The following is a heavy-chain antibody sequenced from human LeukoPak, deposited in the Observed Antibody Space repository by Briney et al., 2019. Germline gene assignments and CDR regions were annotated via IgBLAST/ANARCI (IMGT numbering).Heavy chain of an antibody. D-gene: IGHD2-15*01. CDR3: VPARGYCSGSSCYLWFDP. CDR1: GYTFTDHY. J-gene: IGHJ5*02. V-gene: IGHV1-2*02. Sequence: GASVNVSCKPSGYTFTDHYIHWVRQAPGQGLEWMGWIKPKSGGTSYEQRFQGRVTMTRDTSSSTAYMELSRLTSDDTAVYYCVPARGYCSGSSCYLWFDPWGQGTLVTVSS. CDR2: IKPKSGGT.